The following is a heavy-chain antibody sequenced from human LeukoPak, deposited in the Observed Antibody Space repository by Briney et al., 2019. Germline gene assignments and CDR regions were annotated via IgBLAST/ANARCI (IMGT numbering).Heavy chain of an antibody. CDR1: GFTFSRYE. CDR2: IGSSGGPI. CDR3: ARDGSGRLWFGELPGAQYYYYYYYMDV. J-gene: IGHJ6*03. D-gene: IGHD3-10*01. Sequence: KPGGSLRLSCAVSGFTFSRYEMNWVRQAPGKGLEWVSFIGSSGGPIYYADSVKGRFTISRDNDKNSLYLQMDSLRAEDTAVYYCARDGSGRLWFGELPGAQYYYYYYYMDVWGKGTTVTISS. V-gene: IGHV3-48*03.